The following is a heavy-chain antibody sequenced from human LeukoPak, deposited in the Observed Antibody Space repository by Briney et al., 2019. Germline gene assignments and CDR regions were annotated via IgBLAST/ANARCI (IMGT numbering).Heavy chain of an antibody. V-gene: IGHV4-59*01. CDR3: SSGGYYFDC. Sequence: SETLSLTCTVSGGSISSFYWSWIRQPPGKGLEWIGYIYYSGSTNYNPSLKSRVTISVDTSKDQFSLKLSSVTAADTAVYYCSSGGYYFDCWGQGTLVTVSS. D-gene: IGHD6-6*01. J-gene: IGHJ4*02. CDR1: GGSISSFY. CDR2: IYYSGST.